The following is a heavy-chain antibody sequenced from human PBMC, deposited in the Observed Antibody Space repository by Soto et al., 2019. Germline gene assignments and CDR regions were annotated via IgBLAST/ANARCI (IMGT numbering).Heavy chain of an antibody. Sequence: PSETLSLTCAVYGGSFSGYYWSWTRQPPGKGLEWIGEINHSGSTNYNPSLKSRVTISVDTSKNQFSLKLSSVTAADTAVYYCARGGAISSRRAQKNNGMDVWGKGTTVTVSS. V-gene: IGHV4-34*01. CDR2: INHSGST. D-gene: IGHD6-13*01. J-gene: IGHJ6*04. CDR3: ARGGAISSRRAQKNNGMDV. CDR1: GGSFSGYY.